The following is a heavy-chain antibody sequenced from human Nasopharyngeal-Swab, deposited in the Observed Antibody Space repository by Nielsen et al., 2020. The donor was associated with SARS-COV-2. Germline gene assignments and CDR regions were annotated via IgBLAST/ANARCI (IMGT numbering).Heavy chain of an antibody. CDR2: VYFGGST. CDR3: ARHRGLTTILDY. CDR1: DGSINSGTYY. J-gene: IGHJ4*02. V-gene: IGHV4-39*01. D-gene: IGHD1/OR15-1a*01. Sequence: SETLSLTCNVSDGSINSGTYYWGWIRQPPGKGLQWIGTVYFGGSTHYNPSLKSRVTISIDTSKNQFSLKLSCVTVADTAVYYCARHRGLTTILDYWGRGAVVTVSS.